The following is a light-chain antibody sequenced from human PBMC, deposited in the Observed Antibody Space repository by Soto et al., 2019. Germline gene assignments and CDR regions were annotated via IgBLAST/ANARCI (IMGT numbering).Light chain of an antibody. V-gene: IGKV3-15*01. Sequence: EKVMTQSPATLSVSPGERATLSCRASENVNSNLVWYQQKPGQAPRLLIYGASTRATGIPARFSGSASGTEFTLTISSLQSEDFAVYYCQQYGSSAFTFGPGTKVDIK. CDR1: ENVNSN. CDR2: GAS. J-gene: IGKJ3*01. CDR3: QQYGSSAFT.